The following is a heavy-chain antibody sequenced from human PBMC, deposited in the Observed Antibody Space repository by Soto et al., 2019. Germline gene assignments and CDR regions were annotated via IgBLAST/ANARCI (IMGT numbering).Heavy chain of an antibody. CDR2: IIPILGIA. V-gene: IGHV1-69*08. D-gene: IGHD3-22*01. CDR3: AREYGGPYDSSGYYLIDY. J-gene: IGHJ4*02. Sequence: QVQLVQSGAEVKKPGSSVKVSCKASGGPFSSYTISWVRQAPGQGLEWMGRIIPILGIANYAQKFQGRVTITADKSTSTAFMELSSLTSEDTAVYYCAREYGGPYDSSGYYLIDYWGQGTLVTVSS. CDR1: GGPFSSYT.